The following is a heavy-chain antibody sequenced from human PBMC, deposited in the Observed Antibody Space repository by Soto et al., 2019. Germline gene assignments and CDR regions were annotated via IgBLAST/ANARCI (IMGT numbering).Heavy chain of an antibody. CDR2: IYKSATT. Sequence: SETLSLTCSVSGDSISTVDYFWAWIRQPPGQALEYIGYIYKSATTYYNPSFESRVATSLDTSKSQFSLNVTSVTAADTAVYFCARGRYCLTGRCFPNWFDSWGQGTLVTVSS. J-gene: IGHJ5*01. CDR3: ARGRYCLTGRCFPNWFDS. V-gene: IGHV4-30-4*01. CDR1: GDSISTVDYF. D-gene: IGHD2-15*01.